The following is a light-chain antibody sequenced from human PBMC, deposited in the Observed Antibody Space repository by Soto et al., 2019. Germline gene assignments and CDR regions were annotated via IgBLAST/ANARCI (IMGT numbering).Light chain of an antibody. J-gene: IGKJ1*01. V-gene: IGKV3-20*01. CDR1: QSVRNDH. CDR2: RAV. Sequence: EIVLTQSPGTLSLSPGERATLSCRASQSVRNDHVAWYQQKTGQAPRLLISRAVTRAIGILDRFSGSGSGTGFTLTISSLEPEDFALYYCQQYGTTPWTFGQGTKV. CDR3: QQYGTTPWT.